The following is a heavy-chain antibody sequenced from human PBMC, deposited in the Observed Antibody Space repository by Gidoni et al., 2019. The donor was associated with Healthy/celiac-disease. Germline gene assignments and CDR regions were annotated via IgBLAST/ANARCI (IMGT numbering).Heavy chain of an antibody. D-gene: IGHD3-3*01. J-gene: IGHJ6*02. CDR2: INSDGSST. CDR1: GFPFSSSW. CDR3: ARIRYYDFWSGYSDSYGMDV. Sequence: EVQLVESGGGLVQPVGSLRLSCAASGFPFSSSWMHWVRQAPGKGLVWVSRINSDGSSTSYADSVKGRFTISRDNAKNTLYLQMNSLRAEDTAVYYCARIRYYDFWSGYSDSYGMDVWGQGTTVTVSS. V-gene: IGHV3-74*01.